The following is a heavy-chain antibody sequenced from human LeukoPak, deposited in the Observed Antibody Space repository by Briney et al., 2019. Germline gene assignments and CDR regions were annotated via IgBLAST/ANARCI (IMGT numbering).Heavy chain of an antibody. CDR3: ARVPTMIVDD. D-gene: IGHD3-22*01. CDR1: GFTISSYA. CDR2: ISYDGSNK. J-gene: IGHJ4*02. Sequence: GSLRLSCAASGFTISSYAMHWVRQAPGKGLEWVAVISYDGSNKYYADSVKGRFTISRDNSKNTLYLQMNSLRAEDTAVYYCARVPTMIVDDWGQGTLVTFSS. V-gene: IGHV3-30-3*01.